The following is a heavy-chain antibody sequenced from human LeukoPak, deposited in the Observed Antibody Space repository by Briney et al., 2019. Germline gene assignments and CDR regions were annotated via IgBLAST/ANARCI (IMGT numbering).Heavy chain of an antibody. J-gene: IGHJ6*02. D-gene: IGHD1-1*01. CDR2: IYHSGST. V-gene: IGHV4-4*02. CDR1: GASITSNNW. Sequence: SGTLSLTCAVSGASITSNNWWGWVRQSPGKGLEWNGEIYHSGSTNSNPSLKSRVTMSVDKSKNQASLRLSSVTAADTAMYYCASRWRNGMDVWGQGTTVTVSS. CDR3: ASRWRNGMDV.